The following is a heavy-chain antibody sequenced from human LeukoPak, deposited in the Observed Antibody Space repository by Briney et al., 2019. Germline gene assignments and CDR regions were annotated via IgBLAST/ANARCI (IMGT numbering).Heavy chain of an antibody. CDR3: ARDRVAAAGSETFRRYYYYYYMDV. Sequence: PGGSLRLSCAASGFTFSSYAMHWVRQAPGKGLEYVSAISSNGGSTYYANSVKGRFTISRDNSKNTLYLQMNSLGAEDTAVYYCARDRVAAAGSETFRRYYYYYYMDVWGKGTTVTISS. J-gene: IGHJ6*03. CDR1: GFTFSSYA. CDR2: ISSNGGST. D-gene: IGHD6-13*01. V-gene: IGHV3-64*01.